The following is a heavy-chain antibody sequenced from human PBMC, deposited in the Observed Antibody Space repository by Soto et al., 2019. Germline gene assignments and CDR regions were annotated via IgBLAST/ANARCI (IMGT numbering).Heavy chain of an antibody. CDR1: GFTFSSYW. CDR2: IKQDGTEK. D-gene: IGHD1-26*01. CDR3: ASQNSATTMGGAFEI. Sequence: GGSLRLSCAASGFTFSSYWMTWVRQAPGKGLEWVANIKQDGTEKYYVDSVKGRFTISRDNAKNSLYLQMNSLRAEDTAVYYCASQNSATTMGGAFEIWGKGTTVTV. J-gene: IGHJ3*02. V-gene: IGHV3-7*01.